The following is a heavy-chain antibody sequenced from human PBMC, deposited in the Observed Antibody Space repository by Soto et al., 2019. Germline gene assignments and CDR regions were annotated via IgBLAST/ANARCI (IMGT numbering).Heavy chain of an antibody. CDR2: IRTSGAST. CDR1: GFTFSSYA. CDR3: AKAGDSSGYYYLQYFDY. V-gene: IGHV3-23*01. Sequence: GGSLRLSCAASGFTFSSYAMTWVRQAPGKGLEWVSSIRTSGASTFYADSVRGRFTISRDNSKNTVYLQLSSLRAEDTAVYYCAKAGDSSGYYYLQYFDYWGQGTLVTVS. D-gene: IGHD3-22*01. J-gene: IGHJ4*02.